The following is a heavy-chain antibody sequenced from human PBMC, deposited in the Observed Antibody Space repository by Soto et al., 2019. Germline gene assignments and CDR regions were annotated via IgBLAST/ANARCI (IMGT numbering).Heavy chain of an antibody. J-gene: IGHJ4*02. Sequence: GGSLRLSCAASGFTFSSYAMSWVRQAPGKGLEWVSAISGSGGSTYYADSVKGRFTISRDNSKNTLYLQMNSLRAEDTAVYYCAKDYCGGDCYSEYFDYWGQGTLVTVSS. D-gene: IGHD2-21*02. CDR1: GFTFSSYA. CDR2: ISGSGGST. CDR3: AKDYCGGDCYSEYFDY. V-gene: IGHV3-23*01.